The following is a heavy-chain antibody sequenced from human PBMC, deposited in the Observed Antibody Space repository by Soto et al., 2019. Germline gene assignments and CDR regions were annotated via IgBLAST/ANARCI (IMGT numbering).Heavy chain of an antibody. D-gene: IGHD3-22*01. CDR3: AREPGRDYYDSSGYFDS. CDR2: ISSSSSTI. Sequence: GGSLRLSCAASGFTFSSYSMNWVRQAPEKGLEWVSYISSSSSTIYYTDSVKGRFTISRDNAKNSLYLQMNSLRDEDTAVYYCAREPGRDYYDSSGYFDSWGQGTLVTVSS. V-gene: IGHV3-48*02. CDR1: GFTFSSYS. J-gene: IGHJ4*02.